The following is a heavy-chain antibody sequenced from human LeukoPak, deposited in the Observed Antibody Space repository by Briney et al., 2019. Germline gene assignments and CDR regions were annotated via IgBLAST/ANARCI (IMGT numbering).Heavy chain of an antibody. CDR3: ARGRVGQWLVDAFDI. J-gene: IGHJ3*02. Sequence: GGTLRLSCAASGFTFSNHGMNWVRQAPGKGLEWVSSISTSSSYIYYADSVKGRFTISRNNAKNSLYLQMNSLRAEDTAVYYCARGRVGQWLVDAFDIWGQGTMVTVSS. CDR2: ISTSSSYI. CDR1: GFTFSNHG. D-gene: IGHD6-19*01. V-gene: IGHV3-21*01.